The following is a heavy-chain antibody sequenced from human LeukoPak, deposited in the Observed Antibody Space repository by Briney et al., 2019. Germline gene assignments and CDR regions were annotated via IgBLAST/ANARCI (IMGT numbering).Heavy chain of an antibody. CDR1: GYTFTSYD. D-gene: IGHD2-15*01. Sequence: ASVKVSCKASGYTFTSYDSNWVRQATGQGLEWMGWMNPNSGNTGYAQKFQGRVTMTRNTSISTAYMELSSLRSEDTAVYYCARGRSPGAYYYYMDVWGKGITVTVSS. CDR3: ARGRSPGAYYYYMDV. V-gene: IGHV1-8*01. CDR2: MNPNSGNT. J-gene: IGHJ6*03.